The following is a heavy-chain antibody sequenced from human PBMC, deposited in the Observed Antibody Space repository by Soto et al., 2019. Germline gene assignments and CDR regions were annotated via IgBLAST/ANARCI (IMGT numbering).Heavy chain of an antibody. Sequence: SETLSLTCTVSGGSISSSSYYWGWIRQPPGKGLEWIGSIYYSGSTYYNPSLKSRVTISVDTSKNQFSLKLSSVTAADTAVYYCARRTIVVVIGFDYWGQGTLVTVSS. CDR3: ARRTIVVVIGFDY. J-gene: IGHJ4*02. CDR2: IYYSGST. CDR1: GGSISSSSYY. V-gene: IGHV4-39*01. D-gene: IGHD3-22*01.